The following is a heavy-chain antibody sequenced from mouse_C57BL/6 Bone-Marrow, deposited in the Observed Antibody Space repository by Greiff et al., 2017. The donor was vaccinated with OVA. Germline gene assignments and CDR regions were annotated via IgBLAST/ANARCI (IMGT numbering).Heavy chain of an antibody. J-gene: IGHJ2*01. CDR3: ARGAVVACDY. CDR2: INPNNGGT. D-gene: IGHD1-1*01. Sequence: VQLQQSGPELVKPGASVKISCKASGYTFTDYYMNWVKQSHGKSLEWIGDINPNNGGTSYNQKFKGKATLTVDKSSSTAYMELRSLTSEDSAVYYCARGAVVACDYWGQGTTLTVSS. CDR1: GYTFTDYY. V-gene: IGHV1-26*01.